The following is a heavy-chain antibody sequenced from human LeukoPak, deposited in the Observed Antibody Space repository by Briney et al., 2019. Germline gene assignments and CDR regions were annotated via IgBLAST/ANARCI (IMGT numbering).Heavy chain of an antibody. J-gene: IGHJ2*01. CDR1: GFTFSSYA. D-gene: IGHD6-13*01. Sequence: PGGSLRLSCAASGFTFSSYAMSWVRQPPGKGLEWIGEINHSGSTNYNPSLKSRVTISVDTSKNQFSLKLSSVTAADTAVYYCARQQQLVLGYFDLWGRGTLVTVSS. CDR3: ARQQQLVLGYFDL. CDR2: INHSGST. V-gene: IGHV4-34*01.